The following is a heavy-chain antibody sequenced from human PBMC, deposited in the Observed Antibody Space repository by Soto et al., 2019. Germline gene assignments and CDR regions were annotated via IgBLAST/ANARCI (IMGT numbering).Heavy chain of an antibody. J-gene: IGHJ4*02. CDR2: ISAYNGNT. CDR3: AREECIVVVRGNLDY. CDR1: GYTFTSYG. V-gene: IGHV1-18*01. D-gene: IGHD2-2*01. Sequence: ASVKVSCKASGYTFTSYGISWVRQAPGQGLEWMGWISAYNGNTNYAQKLQGRVTMTTDTSTSTAYMELRSLRSDDTAVYYCAREECIVVVRGNLDYWGQGTLVTVSS.